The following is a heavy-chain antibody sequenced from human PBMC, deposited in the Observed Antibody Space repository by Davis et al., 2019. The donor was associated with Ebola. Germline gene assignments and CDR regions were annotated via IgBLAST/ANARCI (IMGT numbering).Heavy chain of an antibody. J-gene: IGHJ4*02. CDR1: GYSFTSYW. CDR2: IYPGDSDT. V-gene: IGHV5-51*01. Sequence: KVSCKGSGYSFTSYWIGWVRQMPGKGLEWMGIIYPGDSDTRYSPSFQGQVTISADKSISTAYLQWSSLKASDTAMYYCARTRGATVTPTDYWGQGTLVTVSS. CDR3: ARTRGATVTPTDY. D-gene: IGHD4-11*01.